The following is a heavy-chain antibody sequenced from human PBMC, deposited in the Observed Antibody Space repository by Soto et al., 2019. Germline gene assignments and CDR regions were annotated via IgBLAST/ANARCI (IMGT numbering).Heavy chain of an antibody. CDR2: IYWDDSK. V-gene: IGHV2-5*02. D-gene: IGHD1-26*01. CDR1: GFSLTTDRVG. J-gene: IGHJ5*02. CDR3: AHAYGGRSLS. Sequence: QITLKESGPTLVKPTQTLTLTCTFSGFSLTTDRVGVGWIRQPPGEALEWLAVIYWDDSKTYRPSLESRLTLTKDTSKTQVALTMTNMDSLDTATYYCAHAYGGRSLSWGQGTLVTVSS.